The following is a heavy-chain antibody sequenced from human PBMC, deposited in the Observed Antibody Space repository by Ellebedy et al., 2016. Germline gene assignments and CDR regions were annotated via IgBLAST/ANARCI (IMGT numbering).Heavy chain of an antibody. CDR2: IYPGDSDT. CDR3: ARPPYYYDSRGYRDASDI. J-gene: IGHJ3*02. V-gene: IGHV5-51*01. D-gene: IGHD3-22*01. Sequence: GESLKISXKGSGYSFTNYWIGWVRQMPGKGLEWMGIIYPGDSDTRYSPSFQGQVTISADKSISTAYLQWSSLKASDTGMYYCARPPYYYDSRGYRDASDIWGQGTKVTVSS. CDR1: GYSFTNYW.